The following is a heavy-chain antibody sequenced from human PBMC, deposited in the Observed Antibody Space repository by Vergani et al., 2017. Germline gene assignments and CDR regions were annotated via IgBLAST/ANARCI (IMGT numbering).Heavy chain of an antibody. Sequence: QVQLQESGPGLVKPSETLSLTCTVSGGSISSYYWSWIRQPPGKGLEWIGYIYYSGSTNYNPSLKSRVTISVDTSKNQFSLKLSSVTAADTAVYYCARDRGRGFDPWGQGTLVTVSS. CDR2: IYYSGST. V-gene: IGHV4-59*01. CDR3: ARDRGRGFDP. D-gene: IGHD3-16*01. J-gene: IGHJ5*02. CDR1: GGSISSYY.